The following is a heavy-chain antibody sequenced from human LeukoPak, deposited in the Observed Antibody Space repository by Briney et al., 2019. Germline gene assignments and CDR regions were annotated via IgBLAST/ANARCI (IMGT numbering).Heavy chain of an antibody. Sequence: PSETLSLTCTVSGGSISSSSYYWGWIRQPPGKGLEWIGSIYYSGSTYYNPSLKSRVTISVDTSKNQFSLKLSSVTAADTAVYYCARHRRRIAAAGTNTHYMDVWGKGTTVTISS. D-gene: IGHD6-13*01. CDR3: ARHRRRIAAAGTNTHYMDV. J-gene: IGHJ6*03. CDR2: IYYSGST. V-gene: IGHV4-39*01. CDR1: GGSISSSSYY.